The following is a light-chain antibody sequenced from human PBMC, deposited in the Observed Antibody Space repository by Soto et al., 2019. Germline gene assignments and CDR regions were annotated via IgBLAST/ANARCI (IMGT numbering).Light chain of an antibody. Sequence: DIQVTQSPSSLSASVGDSVTLTCRTSQTIGTFLNWYQQKTGKVPNLLISSASSLHTGVPSRFSASGSGTEFTLTIRSLQPDDVATYYCQQYNSFGGGTKVEIK. CDR2: SAS. CDR3: QQYNS. V-gene: IGKV1-27*01. CDR1: QTIGTF. J-gene: IGKJ4*01.